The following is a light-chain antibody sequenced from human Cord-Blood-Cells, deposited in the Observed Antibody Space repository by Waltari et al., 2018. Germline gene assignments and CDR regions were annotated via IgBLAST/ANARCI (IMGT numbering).Light chain of an antibody. J-gene: IGLJ2*01. Sequence: QSALTQPASVSGSPGQSITISCTGTSSAVGGYNYVSWYQQHPGKAPKFMIYDVSIRPSGVSNRFSGSKSGNTASLTISGLQAEDEADYYCSSYTSSSTLVVFGGGTKLTVL. CDR2: DVS. CDR1: SSAVGGYNY. V-gene: IGLV2-14*01. CDR3: SSYTSSSTLVV.